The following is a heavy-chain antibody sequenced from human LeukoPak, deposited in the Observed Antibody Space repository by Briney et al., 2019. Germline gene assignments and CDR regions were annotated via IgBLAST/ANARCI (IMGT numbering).Heavy chain of an antibody. CDR3: ARAGQQLADAFDI. V-gene: IGHV4-59*01. CDR2: IYYSGST. D-gene: IGHD6-13*01. CDR1: GGSISSYY. Sequence: SETLSLTCTVSGGSISSYYWSWIRQPPGKGLEWIGYIYYSGSTNYNPSLKSRVTISVDTSKNQFSLKLSSVTAADTAVYYCARAGQQLADAFDIWGQGTMVTVSS. J-gene: IGHJ3*02.